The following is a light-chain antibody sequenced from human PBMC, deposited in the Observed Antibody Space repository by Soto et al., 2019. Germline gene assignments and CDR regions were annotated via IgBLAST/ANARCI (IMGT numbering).Light chain of an antibody. J-gene: IGKJ3*01. CDR1: PGLSSW. Sequence: IQMTQSPSSVSASVGARVTITCRASPGLSSWLAWYQPKPGQAPKLLIYAASTLQSGVPSRFSGSGSGTDSTLSIGSRQAEDLATYYRQQDNSVPFTFEPRNKVDIK. CDR2: AAS. CDR3: QQDNSVPFT. V-gene: IGKV1-12*01.